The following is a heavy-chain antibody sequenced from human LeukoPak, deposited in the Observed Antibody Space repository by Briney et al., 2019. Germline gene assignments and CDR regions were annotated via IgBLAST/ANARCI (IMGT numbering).Heavy chain of an antibody. J-gene: IGHJ4*02. CDR2: ISSSASTI. Sequence: GGSLRLSCAASGFTFSDYYMNWIRQAPGKGLEWVSYISSSASTIYYADSVKGRFTISRDNAKNSLFLQMNSLRAEDTAVYYCARRAARPPYFDYWGQGTQVTVSS. CDR3: ARRAARPPYFDY. D-gene: IGHD6-6*01. V-gene: IGHV3-11*04. CDR1: GFTFSDYY.